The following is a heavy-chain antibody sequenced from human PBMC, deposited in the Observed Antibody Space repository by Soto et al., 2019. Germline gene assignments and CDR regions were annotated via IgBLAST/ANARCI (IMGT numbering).Heavy chain of an antibody. V-gene: IGHV1-69*13. CDR2: IIPVFGTT. J-gene: IGHJ4*02. CDR3: ARGGGPYVWFNEF. CDR1: VGSLSRFA. Sequence: SVNVSFQDSVGSLSRFAIRWVRQAPGQGLEWMGGIIPVFGTTNYAQKFQGRVTITADESKNTAYMELSSLRSDDTAMYYCARGGGPYVWFNEFWGQGTQVTVSS. D-gene: IGHD3-16*01.